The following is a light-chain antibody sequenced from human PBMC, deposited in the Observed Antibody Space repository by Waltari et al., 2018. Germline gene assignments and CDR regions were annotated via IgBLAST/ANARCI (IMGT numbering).Light chain of an antibody. V-gene: IGKV3-11*02. CDR1: QTVYSGY. Sequence: DIVLTQSPATLSLSPGERATLSCRASQTVYSGYLAWYQQKPGQAPRLLIYDASNRETGIPARFIGSGSGRDFTLTILSLEPEDFAVYYCQLRNSWPGRGTFGQGTKVEIK. J-gene: IGKJ1*01. CDR2: DAS. CDR3: QLRNSWPGRGT.